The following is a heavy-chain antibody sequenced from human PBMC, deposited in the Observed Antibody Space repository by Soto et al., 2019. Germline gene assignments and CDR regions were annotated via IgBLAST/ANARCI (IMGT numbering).Heavy chain of an antibody. D-gene: IGHD4-17*01. V-gene: IGHV4-39*01. CDR3: ARRYGPGFDY. CDR2: IYYSGST. J-gene: IGHJ4*02. CDR1: GGSISSSSYY. Sequence: SETLSLTCTVSGGSISSSSYYWGWIRQPPGKGLEWIGSIYYSGSTYYNTSLKSRVTISVDTSKNQFSLKLSSVTAADTAVYYCARRYGPGFDYWGQGTLVTVSS.